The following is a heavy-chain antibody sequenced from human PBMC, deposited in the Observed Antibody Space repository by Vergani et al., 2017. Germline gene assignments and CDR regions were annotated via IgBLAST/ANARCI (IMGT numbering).Heavy chain of an antibody. CDR3: ARDRVEVAGDSYYYYGMDV. D-gene: IGHD6-19*01. V-gene: IGHV3-30*03. Sequence: VQLVESGGGLVKPGGSLRLSCAASGFTFSSYSMHWVRQAPGKGLEWVAVISYDGSNKYYADSVKGRFTISRDNSKNTLYLQMNSLRAEDTAVYYCARDRVEVAGDSYYYYGMDVWGQGTTVTVSS. J-gene: IGHJ6*02. CDR2: ISYDGSNK. CDR1: GFTFSSYS.